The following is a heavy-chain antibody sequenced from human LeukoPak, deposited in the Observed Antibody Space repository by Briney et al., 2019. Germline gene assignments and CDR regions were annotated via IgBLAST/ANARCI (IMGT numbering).Heavy chain of an antibody. D-gene: IGHD2-2*02. J-gene: IGHJ4*02. V-gene: IGHV3-23*01. CDR2: ISGSGGST. CDR1: GFTFSSYA. CDR3: ASNKYLE. Sequence: GGSLRLSCAASGFTFSSYAMSWVRQAPGMGLEWVSAISGSGGSTYYVDSVKGRFTISRDNAKNSLYLQMNSLRAEDTAVYYCASNKYLEWGQGTLVTVSS.